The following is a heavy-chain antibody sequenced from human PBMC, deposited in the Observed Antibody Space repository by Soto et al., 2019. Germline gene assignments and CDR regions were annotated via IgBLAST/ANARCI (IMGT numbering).Heavy chain of an antibody. CDR3: ATCPTYYDFWSGYRGGDDY. V-gene: IGHV3-11*01. Sequence: PGGSLRLSCAASGFTFSDYYMSWIRQAPGKGLEWVSYISSSGSTIYYADSVKGRFTISRDNAKNSLYLQMNSLRAEDTAVYYCATCPTYYDFWSGYRGGDDYWGQGTLVTVSS. CDR1: GFTFSDYY. J-gene: IGHJ4*02. D-gene: IGHD3-3*01. CDR2: ISSSGSTI.